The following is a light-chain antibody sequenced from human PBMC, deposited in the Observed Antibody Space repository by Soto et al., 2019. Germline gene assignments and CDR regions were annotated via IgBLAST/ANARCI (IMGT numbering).Light chain of an antibody. Sequence: DIVMTQSPDSLAVSLGERATINCKSSQSVLYSSNNKNYLAWYQQKPGQPPKLLIYWASTRESGVPARFSGSGSGTDFTLTISSLQAEDVAVYYCQQYYIPPLTFGGGTKVEIK. V-gene: IGKV4-1*01. J-gene: IGKJ4*01. CDR1: QSVLYSSNNKNY. CDR2: WAS. CDR3: QQYYIPPLT.